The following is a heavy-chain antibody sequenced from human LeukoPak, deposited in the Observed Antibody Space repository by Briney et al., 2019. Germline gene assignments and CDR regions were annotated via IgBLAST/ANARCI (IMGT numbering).Heavy chain of an antibody. V-gene: IGHV4-59*01. D-gene: IGHD6-19*01. Sequence: SETLSLTCTVSGGSISSYYWSWLRQPPGKGLEWIGYIYYSGSTNYNPSLKSRVTISVDTSKNQFSLKLSSVTAADTAVYYCARGSSGWYLSAFDIWGQGTMVTVSS. CDR1: GGSISSYY. J-gene: IGHJ3*02. CDR2: IYYSGST. CDR3: ARGSSGWYLSAFDI.